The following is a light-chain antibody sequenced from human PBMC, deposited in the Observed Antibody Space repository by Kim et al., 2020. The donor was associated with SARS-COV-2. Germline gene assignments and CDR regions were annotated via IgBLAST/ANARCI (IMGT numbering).Light chain of an antibody. CDR3: QSYDSNNQV. J-gene: IGLJ2*01. CDR1: RGSIASQF. CDR2: EDN. V-gene: IGLV6-57*01. Sequence: GKTVTISCTRSRGSIASQFVQWYQQRPGSSPTTVIYEDNQRPSGVPGRFSGSIDSSSNSASLTISGLKTEDEADYYCQSYDSNNQVFGGGT.